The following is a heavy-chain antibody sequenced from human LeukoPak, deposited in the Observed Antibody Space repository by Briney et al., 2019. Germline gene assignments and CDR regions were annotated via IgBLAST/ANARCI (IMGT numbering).Heavy chain of an antibody. V-gene: IGHV3-30*18. J-gene: IGHJ6*02. CDR1: GFTFSSYG. Sequence: GGSLILSCAASGFTFSSYGMHWVRQAPGKGLEWVAVISYDGSNKYYADSVKGRFTISRDNSKNTLYLQMNSLRAEDTAVYYCAKDWDIVVVPAGCMDVWGQGTTVTVSS. CDR2: ISYDGSNK. D-gene: IGHD2-2*01. CDR3: AKDWDIVVVPAGCMDV.